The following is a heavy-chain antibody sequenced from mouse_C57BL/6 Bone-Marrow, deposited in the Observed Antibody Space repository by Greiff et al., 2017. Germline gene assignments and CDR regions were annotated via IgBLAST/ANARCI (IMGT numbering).Heavy chain of an antibody. Sequence: VQLQQSGAELVRPGASVTLSCKASGYTFTDYEMHWVKQTPVHGLEWIGAIDPETGGTAYNQKFKGKATLTADKSSSTAYMELRSLTSEDSAVYYCTREAPITTVVAPYWGQGTLVTVSA. CDR2: IDPETGGT. CDR3: TREAPITTVVAPY. CDR1: GYTFTDYE. J-gene: IGHJ3*01. D-gene: IGHD1-1*01. V-gene: IGHV1-15*01.